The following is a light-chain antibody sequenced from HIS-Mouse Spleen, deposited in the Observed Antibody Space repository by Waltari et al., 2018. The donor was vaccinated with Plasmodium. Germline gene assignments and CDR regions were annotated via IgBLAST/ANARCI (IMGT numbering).Light chain of an antibody. V-gene: IGLV2-23*01. J-gene: IGLJ1*01. CDR1: SSDVGSYNL. CDR3: CSYAGSSTYV. CDR2: EGS. Sequence: PGQSITISCTGTSSDVGSYNLVSWYQQPPGKAPKLMIYEGSKRPSGVSNRFSGSKSGNTASLTISGLQAEDEADYYCCSYAGSSTYVFGTGTKVTVL.